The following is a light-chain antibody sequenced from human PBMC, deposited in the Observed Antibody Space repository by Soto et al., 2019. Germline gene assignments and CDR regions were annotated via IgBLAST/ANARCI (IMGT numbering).Light chain of an antibody. CDR1: QSVSSY. V-gene: IGKV3-11*01. CDR3: QQRYNWPIT. Sequence: EIVLTQSPATLSFSPGERATLSCRASQSVSSYLAWYQQKPGQAPRLLIYDASNRATGIPARFSGSGSGTDFTLTISSLEPEDFSVYYCQQRYNWPITFGQGTRLEIK. CDR2: DAS. J-gene: IGKJ5*01.